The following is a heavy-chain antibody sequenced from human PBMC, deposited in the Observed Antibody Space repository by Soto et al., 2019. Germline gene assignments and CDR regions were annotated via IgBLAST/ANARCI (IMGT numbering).Heavy chain of an antibody. V-gene: IGHV1-46*01. J-gene: IGHJ4*02. CDR2: INPSSGST. Sequence: QVQLVQSGAEVKKPGASVKVSCKASGYTFSTYYMHWVRQAPGQGLEWMGIINPSSGSTNYAQMFKDRVTMTRDTSTSTVYMDLSSLRSEDTAVYYCARLYRAYCGGDCYSGFDYWGQGTLVTISS. CDR3: ARLYRAYCGGDCYSGFDY. D-gene: IGHD2-21*02. CDR1: GYTFSTYY.